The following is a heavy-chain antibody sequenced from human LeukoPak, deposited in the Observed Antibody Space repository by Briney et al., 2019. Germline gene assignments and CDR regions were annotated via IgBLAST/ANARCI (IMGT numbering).Heavy chain of an antibody. CDR1: GFTFSSYA. CDR2: ISYDGSNK. Sequence: GGSRRLSCAASGFTFSSYAMHWVRQAPGKGLEWVAVISYDGSNKYYADSVKGRFTISRDNSKNTLYLQMNSLRAEDTAVYYCVKDAHQFYDLWSGYLLDYWGQGTLVTVSS. V-gene: IGHV3-30-3*01. D-gene: IGHD3-3*01. J-gene: IGHJ4*02. CDR3: VKDAHQFYDLWSGYLLDY.